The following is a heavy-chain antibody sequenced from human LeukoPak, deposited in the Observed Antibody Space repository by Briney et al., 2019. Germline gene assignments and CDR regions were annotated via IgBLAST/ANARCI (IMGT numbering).Heavy chain of an antibody. CDR2: IYSGGST. J-gene: IGHJ3*02. CDR3: ARDLTYYYDSSGEAFDI. CDR1: GFTVSSNY. Sequence: GGSLRLSCAASGFTVSSNYMSWVRQAPGKGLEWVSVIYSGGSTYYADSVKGRFTISRDNSKNTLYLQMNSLRAEDTAVYYCARDLTYYYDSSGEAFDIWGQGTMVTVSS. V-gene: IGHV3-66*01. D-gene: IGHD3-22*01.